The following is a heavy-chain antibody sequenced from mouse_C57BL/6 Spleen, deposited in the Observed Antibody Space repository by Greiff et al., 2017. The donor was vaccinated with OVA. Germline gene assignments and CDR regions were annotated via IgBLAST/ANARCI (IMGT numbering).Heavy chain of an antibody. CDR3: ARDSNRYFDV. CDR1: GFTFSSYG. V-gene: IGHV5-6*01. Sequence: EVKVVESGGDLVKPGGSLKLSCAASGFTFSSYGMSWVRPTPDKRLEWVATISSGGSYTYYPDSVKGRFTISRDNAKNTLYLQMSSLKSEDTAMYYCARDSNRYFDVWGTGTTVTVSS. J-gene: IGHJ1*03. D-gene: IGHD2-5*01. CDR2: ISSGGSYT.